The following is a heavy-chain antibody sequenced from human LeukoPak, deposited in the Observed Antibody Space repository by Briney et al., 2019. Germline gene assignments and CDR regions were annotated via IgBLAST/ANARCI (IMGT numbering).Heavy chain of an antibody. CDR1: GFTFSNYW. Sequence: PGGSLRLSCAASGFTFSNYWMSWVRQAPGKGLEWVANIKQDGGVKYSVDSVKGRFTISRDNAKNSLYLQMSSLRAEDTAVYYCARSLAAGSSYGYNLDYWGQGTLVTVSS. D-gene: IGHD5-18*01. CDR3: ARSLAAGSSYGYNLDY. V-gene: IGHV3-7*01. J-gene: IGHJ4*02. CDR2: IKQDGGVK.